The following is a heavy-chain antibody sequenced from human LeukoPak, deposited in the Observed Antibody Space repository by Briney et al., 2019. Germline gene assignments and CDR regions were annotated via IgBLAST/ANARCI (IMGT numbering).Heavy chain of an antibody. CDR2: IYYSGST. CDR1: GGSISSGGYY. CDR3: AVGITMTFGY. D-gene: IGHD3-22*01. V-gene: IGHV4-31*03. Sequence: SQTLSLTCTVSGGSISSGGYYWSWLRQHPGTGLEWIGYIYYSGSTYYNPSLKSRVTISVDTSKNQFSLKLSSVTAADTAVYYCAVGITMTFGYWGQGTLVTVSS. J-gene: IGHJ4*02.